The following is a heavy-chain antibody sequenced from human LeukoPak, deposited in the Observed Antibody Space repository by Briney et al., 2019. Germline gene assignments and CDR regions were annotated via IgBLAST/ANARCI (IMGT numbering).Heavy chain of an antibody. CDR2: IYPGDSDT. CDR3: ARRGLTTVTTGAVDY. V-gene: IGHV5-51*01. J-gene: IGHJ4*02. CDR1: GYSFTSYW. Sequence: GESLKISCKGSGYSFTSYWIDWVRQMPGKGLEWMGIIYPGDSDTRYSPSFQGQVTISADKSISTAYLQWSSLKASDTAMYYCARRGLTTVTTGAVDYWGQGTLVTVSS. D-gene: IGHD4-17*01.